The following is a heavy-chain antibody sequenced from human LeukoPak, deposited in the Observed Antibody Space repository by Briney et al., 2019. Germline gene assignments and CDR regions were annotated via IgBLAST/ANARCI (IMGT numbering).Heavy chain of an antibody. CDR1: GGSISSYY. V-gene: IGHV4-4*07. Sequence: PSETLSLTCTVSGGSISSYYWSWIRQRAGQGLDWIGRIYTSGSTNYNPSLNSRVTMSVDTAKNQFSLKLSSVTAADTAVYYCARGPEPYYDCWSGYYTANSDDHYYYYYMDVWGKGTTVTVSS. D-gene: IGHD3-3*01. CDR3: ARGPEPYYDCWSGYYTANSDDHYYYYYMDV. CDR2: IYTSGST. J-gene: IGHJ6*03.